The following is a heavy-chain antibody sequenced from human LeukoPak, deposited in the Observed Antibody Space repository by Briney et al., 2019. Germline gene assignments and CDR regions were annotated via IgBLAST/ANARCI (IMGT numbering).Heavy chain of an antibody. J-gene: IGHJ4*02. CDR2: IYGGGST. Sequence: GGSLRLSCAASGFTVSSKYMSWVRQAPGKGLEWVSVIYGGGSTYYADSVKGRFTISRDNSKSTLYFQMNSLRAEDTAVYYCARGGYSNGRVEYYFDSWGQGTLVTVSS. CDR3: ARGGYSNGRVEYYFDS. D-gene: IGHD6-19*01. CDR1: GFTVSSKY. V-gene: IGHV3-53*01.